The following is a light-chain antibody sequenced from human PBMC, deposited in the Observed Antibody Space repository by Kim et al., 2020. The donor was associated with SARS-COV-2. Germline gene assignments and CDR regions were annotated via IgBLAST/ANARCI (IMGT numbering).Light chain of an antibody. Sequence: ELTQPPSASGTPGQRVTISCSGSSSNIGTNHVYWYQQLPETAPKLLIYRNNQRPSGDPDRFSGSKSGTSATLAISGLRSEDEADYYCAAWDDSLSGVVFGGGAQLTVL. CDR2: RNN. J-gene: IGLJ2*01. CDR3: AAWDDSLSGVV. V-gene: IGLV1-47*01. CDR1: SSNIGTNH.